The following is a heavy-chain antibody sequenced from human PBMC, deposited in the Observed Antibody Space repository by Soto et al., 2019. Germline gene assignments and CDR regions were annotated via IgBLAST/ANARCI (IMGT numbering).Heavy chain of an antibody. D-gene: IGHD2-2*01. V-gene: IGHV5-51*01. J-gene: IGHJ3*02. CDR3: ARNTGSDIVVVPAAHGDAFDI. CDR1: GYSFTSYW. CDR2: IYPGDSDT. Sequence: GESLKISCKGSGYSFTSYWIGWVRQIPGKGLEWMGIIYPGDSDTRYSPSFQGQVTISADKSISTAYLQWSSLKASDTAMYYCARNTGSDIVVVPAAHGDAFDIWGQGTMVTVSS.